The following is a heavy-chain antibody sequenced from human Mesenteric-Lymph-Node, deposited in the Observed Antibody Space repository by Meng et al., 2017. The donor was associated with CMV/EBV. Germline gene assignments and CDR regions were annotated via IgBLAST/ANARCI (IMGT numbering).Heavy chain of an antibody. CDR1: EFTLSRYE. CDR2: ISVSGYII. J-gene: IGHJ4*02. CDR3: ARDEATIFGVVIGGTGLDY. D-gene: IGHD3-3*01. Sequence: GESLKISCTASEFTLSRYEMNWVRQAPGKGLEWLSYISVSGYIIEYAESVKGRFTISRDNAKNSLYLQMNSLRAEDTAVYYCARDEATIFGVVIGGTGLDYWGQGTLVTVSS. V-gene: IGHV3-48*03.